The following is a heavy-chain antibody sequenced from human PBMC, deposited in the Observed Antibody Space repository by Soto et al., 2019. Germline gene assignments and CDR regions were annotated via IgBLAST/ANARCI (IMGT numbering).Heavy chain of an antibody. J-gene: IGHJ4*02. CDR1: GFSLTTDGVG. Sequence: QITLKESGPTLVKPTQTLTLTCTFSGFSLTTDGVGVDWIRQPPGKALEWLGLIYWNDEKRYRPSLQSRLTITNDTSRNQVLLTMTNMDRVDTATYYCANRTTVTSGLNWGQGTLVTVSS. D-gene: IGHD4-17*01. V-gene: IGHV2-5*01. CDR2: IYWNDEK. CDR3: ANRTTVTSGLN.